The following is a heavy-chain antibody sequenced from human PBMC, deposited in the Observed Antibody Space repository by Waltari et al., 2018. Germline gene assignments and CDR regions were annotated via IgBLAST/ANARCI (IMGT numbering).Heavy chain of an antibody. CDR1: GFTFSSYA. D-gene: IGHD3-10*01. Sequence: QVQLVESGGGVVQPGRSLRLSCAASGFTFSSYAMHWVRQAPGKGLAAVAVLSTAARHQYTAASRKRPFPLSIDTSTTTLSLQLHLRRAEDTSVYFCARAHRAQYGSDAFDIWGQGTMVTVSS. CDR3: ARAHRAQYGSDAFDI. V-gene: IGHV3-30*04. J-gene: IGHJ3*02. CDR2: LSTAARHQ.